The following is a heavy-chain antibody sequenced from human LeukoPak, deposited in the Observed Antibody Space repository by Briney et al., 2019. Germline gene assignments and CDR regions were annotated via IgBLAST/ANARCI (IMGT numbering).Heavy chain of an antibody. CDR1: GVTFSSYG. J-gene: IGHJ4*02. D-gene: IGHD3-10*01. V-gene: IGHV3-30*02. CDR2: IRDDGSNK. CDR3: AKDLYGSGSYQIRLFDY. Sequence: GGSLRLSCAASGVTFSSYGMHWVRQAPGKGLEGVAFIRDDGSNKFYADSVKGRFTISRDKSKNTLYLQMNSLRAEDTAVYYCAKDLYGSGSYQIRLFDYWGQGTLVTVSS.